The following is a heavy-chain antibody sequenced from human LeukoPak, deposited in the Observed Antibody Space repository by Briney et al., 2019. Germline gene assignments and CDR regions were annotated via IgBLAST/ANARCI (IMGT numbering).Heavy chain of an antibody. CDR2: ISHSGTT. CDR3: ARFESTSGRGFDP. V-gene: IGHV4-38-2*01. CDR1: SCSIGSGYY. J-gene: IGHJ5*02. D-gene: IGHD2-2*01. Sequence: KPSETLSLTCVVSSCSIGSGYYWGWIRQPPGKGLEWIGTISHSGTTYYNPSLKSRVTISIDTAKNQFFLELMSVTAADTADYYCARFESTSGRGFDPWGQGTLVTVSS.